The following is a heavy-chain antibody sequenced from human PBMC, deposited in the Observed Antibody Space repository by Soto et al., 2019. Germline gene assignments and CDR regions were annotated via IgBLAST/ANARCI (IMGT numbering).Heavy chain of an antibody. CDR1: GFTFSSYS. V-gene: IGHV3-48*01. CDR3: AKVDARFDY. CDR2: ISSSSSTI. J-gene: IGHJ4*02. D-gene: IGHD3-9*01. Sequence: PGGSLRLSCAASGFTFSSYSMNWVRQAPGKGLEWVSYISSSSSTIYYADSVKGRFTISRDNSKNTLYLQMNSLIAEDTAVYYCAKVDARFDYWGQGTLVTVSS.